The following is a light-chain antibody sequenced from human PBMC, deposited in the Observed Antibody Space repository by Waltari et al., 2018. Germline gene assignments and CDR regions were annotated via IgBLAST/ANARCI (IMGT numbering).Light chain of an antibody. J-gene: IGLJ3*02. CDR3: QTGGHGTWV. Sequence: QLVLTQSPSASASLGASVKLTCTLSSGHSTNVIAWLQKRPERGPRYLMKVNSDGSHNKGDGIPDRSSGSSSGAEHYLTISSLQSEDEADYYCQTGGHGTWVFGGGTKLTVL. V-gene: IGLV4-69*01. CDR2: VNSDGSH. CDR1: SGHSTNV.